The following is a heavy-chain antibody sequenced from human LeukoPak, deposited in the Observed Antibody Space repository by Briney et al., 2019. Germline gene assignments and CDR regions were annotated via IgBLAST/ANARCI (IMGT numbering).Heavy chain of an antibody. CDR1: GFTFSNYW. Sequence: PGGSLRLSCAASGFTFSNYWMSWVRQAPGKGLEWVANIRGDGSEKYYVDSVKGQFTISRDNAKNSLFLQMDSLRAEDTAVYYCARDLAGHYYGSGSSFDYWGQGTLVTVS. J-gene: IGHJ4*02. D-gene: IGHD3-10*01. V-gene: IGHV3-7*01. CDR3: ARDLAGHYYGSGSSFDY. CDR2: IRGDGSEK.